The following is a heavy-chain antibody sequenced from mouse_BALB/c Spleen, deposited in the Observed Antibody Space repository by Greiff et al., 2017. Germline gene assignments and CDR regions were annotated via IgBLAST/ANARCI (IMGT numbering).Heavy chain of an antibody. J-gene: IGHJ2*01. CDR2: IRNKANGYTT. CDR1: GFTFTDYY. CDR3: AREGD. Sequence: EVQLVESGGGLVQPGGSLRLSCATSGFTFTDYYMSWVRQPPGKALEWLGFIRNKANGYTTEYSTSVKGRFTISRDNSQSILYLQMNTLRAEDSATYYCAREGDWGQGATLTVSS. V-gene: IGHV7-3*02.